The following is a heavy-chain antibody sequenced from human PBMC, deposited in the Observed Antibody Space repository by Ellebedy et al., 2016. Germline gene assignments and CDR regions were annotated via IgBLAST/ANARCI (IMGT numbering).Heavy chain of an antibody. Sequence: ASVKVSXXASGGTFSSYAISWVRQAPGQGLEWMGWISAYNGNTNYAQKLQGRVTMTTDTSTSTAYMELRSLRSDDTAVYYCARVLRGSYNIDYWGQGTLVTVSS. V-gene: IGHV1-18*01. CDR2: ISAYNGNT. D-gene: IGHD1-26*01. CDR1: GGTFSSYA. CDR3: ARVLRGSYNIDY. J-gene: IGHJ4*02.